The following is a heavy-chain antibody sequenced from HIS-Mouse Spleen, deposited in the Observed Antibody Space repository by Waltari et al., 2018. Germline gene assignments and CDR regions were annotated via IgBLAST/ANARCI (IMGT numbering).Heavy chain of an antibody. CDR2: IYYSGST. CDR3: ARRSMTTVTYYYYYGMDV. Sequence: QLQLQESGPGLVKPSETLSLTCTVSGGSISSSSYYWGWIRQPPGKGLEWIGSIYYSGSTYYNPSLKSRVTISVDTSKNQFSLKLSSVTAADTAVYYCARRSMTTVTYYYYYGMDVWGQGTTVTVSS. V-gene: IGHV4-39*07. CDR1: GGSISSSSYY. J-gene: IGHJ6*02. D-gene: IGHD4-17*01.